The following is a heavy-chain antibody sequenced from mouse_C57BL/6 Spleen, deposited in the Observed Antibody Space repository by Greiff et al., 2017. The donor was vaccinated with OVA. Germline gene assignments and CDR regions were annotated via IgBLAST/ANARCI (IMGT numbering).Heavy chain of an antibody. V-gene: IGHV5-9-1*02. CDR3: TRDEGQLRLAWFAY. J-gene: IGHJ3*01. CDR1: GFTFSSYA. D-gene: IGHD3-2*02. Sequence: DVMLVESGEGLVKPGGSLKLSCAASGFTFSSYAMSWVRQTPEKRLEWVAYISSGGDYIYYADTVKGRFTISRDNARNTLYLQMSSLKSEDTAMYYGTRDEGQLRLAWFAYWGQGTLVTVSA. CDR2: ISSGGDYI.